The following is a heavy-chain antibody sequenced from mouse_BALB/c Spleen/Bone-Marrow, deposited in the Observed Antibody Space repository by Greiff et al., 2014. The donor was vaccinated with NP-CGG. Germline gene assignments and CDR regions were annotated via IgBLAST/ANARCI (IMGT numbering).Heavy chain of an antibody. V-gene: IGHV1S22*01. J-gene: IGHJ2*01. CDR1: GYTFTSYW. CDR3: TSWDY. Sequence: LQQSGSELVRPGASVKLSCKASGYTFTSYWMHWVKQRHGQGLEWIGNIYPGSGSTNCDEKFKSKGTLTVDTSSSTAYMHLSSLTSEDSAVCYCTSWDYWGQGTTLTVSS. CDR2: IYPGSGST.